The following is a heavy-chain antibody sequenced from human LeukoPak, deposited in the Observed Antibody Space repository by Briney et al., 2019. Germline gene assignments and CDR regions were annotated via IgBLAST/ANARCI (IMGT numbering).Heavy chain of an antibody. J-gene: IGHJ4*02. CDR1: GFTFSDYY. CDR2: ISSSGTNV. Sequence: GGSLRLSCAASGFTFSDYYMSWIRQAPGKGLEWVSYISSSGTNVYYADSVKGRLTISRDNAKNSLYLQMNSLRAEDTAVYYCAKGGPIGPLDYWGQGTLVTVSS. V-gene: IGHV3-11*01. D-gene: IGHD3-16*01. CDR3: AKGGPIGPLDY.